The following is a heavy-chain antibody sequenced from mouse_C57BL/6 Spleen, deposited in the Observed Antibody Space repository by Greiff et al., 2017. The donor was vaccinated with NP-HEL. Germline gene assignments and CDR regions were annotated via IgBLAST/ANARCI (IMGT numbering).Heavy chain of an antibody. Sequence: VQLQQSGPELVKPGASVKISCKASGYSFTGYYMNWVKQSPEKSLEWIGEINPSTGGTTYNQKFKAKATLTVDKSSSTAYMQLKSLTSEDSAVYYCARSVHYYGFDYWGQGTTLTVSS. CDR2: INPSTGGT. J-gene: IGHJ2*01. V-gene: IGHV1-42*01. D-gene: IGHD1-1*01. CDR1: GYSFTGYY. CDR3: ARSVHYYGFDY.